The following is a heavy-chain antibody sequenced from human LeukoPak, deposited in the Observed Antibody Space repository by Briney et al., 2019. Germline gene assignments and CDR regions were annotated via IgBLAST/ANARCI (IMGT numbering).Heavy chain of an antibody. Sequence: GGSLRLSCAVSGFTFSTFAMIWVRQPPGKGLEWVSLITYSGDSTYYADSVKGRFTISRDNSKKTLYLQMTSLRAEDTAVYFCAKGPIHNTATTFLCYMDVWGKGTAVTVSS. CDR3: AKGPIHNTATTFLCYMDV. D-gene: IGHD6-25*01. V-gene: IGHV3-23*01. CDR1: GFTFSTFA. CDR2: ITYSGDST. J-gene: IGHJ6*03.